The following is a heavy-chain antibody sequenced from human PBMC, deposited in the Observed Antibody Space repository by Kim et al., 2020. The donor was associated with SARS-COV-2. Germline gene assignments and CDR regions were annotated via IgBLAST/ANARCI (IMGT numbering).Heavy chain of an antibody. Sequence: GESLKISCKGSGYSFTSYWISWVRQMPGKGLEWMGRIDPSDSYTNYSPSFQGHVTISADKSISTAYLQWSSLKASDTAMYYCARDILGYCSSTSCPQVGYDYYGMDVWGQGTTVTVS. CDR2: IDPSDSYT. D-gene: IGHD2-2*01. J-gene: IGHJ6*02. CDR3: ARDILGYCSSTSCPQVGYDYYGMDV. V-gene: IGHV5-10-1*01. CDR1: GYSFTSYW.